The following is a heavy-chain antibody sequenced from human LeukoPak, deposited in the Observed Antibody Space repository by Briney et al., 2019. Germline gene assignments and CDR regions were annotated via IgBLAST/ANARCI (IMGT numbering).Heavy chain of an antibody. CDR1: GYTFTSYG. J-gene: IGHJ5*02. V-gene: IGHV1-18*01. CDR2: ISAYNGNT. Sequence: ASVKVSCKASGYTFTSYGISWVRQAPGQGLEWMGWISAYNGNTNYAQKLQGRVTMTTDTSTSTAYMELRSLRVDDTAVYYSARRFSSIAAADTHNWIDPWGQGTLVTVSS. D-gene: IGHD6-13*01. CDR3: ARRFSSIAAADTHNWIDP.